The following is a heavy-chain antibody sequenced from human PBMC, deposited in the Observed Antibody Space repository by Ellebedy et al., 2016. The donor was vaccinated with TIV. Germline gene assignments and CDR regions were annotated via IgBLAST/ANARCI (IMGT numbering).Heavy chain of an antibody. V-gene: IGHV3-7*01. Sequence: GGSLRLXXAASGFTFSSYTMRWVRQAPGKGLEWVANIKQDGSDKYYVDSVKGRFTISRDNAKNSLYLQMNSLRAEDTAVYYCAKRLTAAGSGQYYYGMDVWGQGTTVTVSS. CDR1: GFTFSSYT. J-gene: IGHJ6*02. D-gene: IGHD6-13*01. CDR3: AKRLTAAGSGQYYYGMDV. CDR2: IKQDGSDK.